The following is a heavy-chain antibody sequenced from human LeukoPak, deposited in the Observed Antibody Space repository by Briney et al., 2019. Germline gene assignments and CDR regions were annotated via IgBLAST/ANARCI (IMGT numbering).Heavy chain of an antibody. Sequence: SETLSLTCAVYGGSFSGYYWSWIRQPPGKGLEWIGEINHSGSTNYNPSLKSRVTISVDTSKNQFSLKLSCVTAADTAVYYCARWEIEEYSSSWYAFDYWGQGTLVTVSS. V-gene: IGHV4-34*01. CDR1: GGSFSGYY. J-gene: IGHJ4*02. CDR3: ARWEIEEYSSSWYAFDY. CDR2: INHSGST. D-gene: IGHD6-13*01.